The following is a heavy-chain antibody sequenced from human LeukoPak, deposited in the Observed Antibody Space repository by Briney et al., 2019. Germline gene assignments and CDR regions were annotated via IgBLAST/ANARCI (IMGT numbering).Heavy chain of an antibody. CDR1: GFTLSSYA. J-gene: IGHJ4*02. CDR3: AKDHRRGFDY. V-gene: IGHV3-23*01. CDR2: ISGGSSGST. D-gene: IGHD1-14*01. Sequence: PGGSLRLSCAASGFTLSSYAMSWVRQAPGKGLEWLSVISGGSSGSTYYADSVTGRFTVSRDNSKNTLYLQMNSLRAEDTAVYYCAKDHRRGFDYWGQGTLVTVSS.